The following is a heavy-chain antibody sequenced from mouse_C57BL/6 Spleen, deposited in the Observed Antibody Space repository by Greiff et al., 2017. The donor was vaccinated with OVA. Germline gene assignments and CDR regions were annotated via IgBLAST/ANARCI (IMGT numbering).Heavy chain of an antibody. CDR3: ARNCDNPAWFAY. D-gene: IGHD1-3*01. V-gene: IGHV1-55*01. CDR2: IYPGSGST. CDR1: GYTFTSYW. J-gene: IGHJ3*01. Sequence: QVQLQQPGAELVKPGASVKMSCKASGYTFTSYWITWVKQRPGQGLEWIGDIYPGSGSTNYNEKFKSKATLTVDTSSSTAYMQLSSLTSEDSAVDYCARNCDNPAWFAYWGQGTLVTVSA.